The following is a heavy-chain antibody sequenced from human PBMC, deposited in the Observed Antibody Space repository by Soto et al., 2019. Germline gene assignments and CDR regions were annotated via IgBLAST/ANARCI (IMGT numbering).Heavy chain of an antibody. J-gene: IGHJ6*02. V-gene: IGHV3-21*02. Sequence: EVQLVESGGGLVKPGGSLRLSCAASGFTFSGDSMNWVRQAPGKGLEWVSSISTTSTYIYYADSVKGRFTISRVNANNALHLQMNSLRAEDTAVYYCTRDYVMDVWGQGTTVTFAS. CDR1: GFTFSGDS. CDR3: TRDYVMDV. CDR2: ISTTSTYI.